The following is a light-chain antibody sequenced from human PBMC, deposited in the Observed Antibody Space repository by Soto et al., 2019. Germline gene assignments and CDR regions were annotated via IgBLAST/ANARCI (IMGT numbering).Light chain of an antibody. CDR3: QVWDSSSDHVV. CDR1: NIGSKS. Sequence: SYVLTQSPSVSVAPGKTATITCGGSNIGSKSVHWYQQKPGQAPVVVMYLDTDRPSGIPERFSGSNSGNTATLAISRVEVGDEADYYCQVWDSSSDHVVFGGGTKLTVL. CDR2: LDT. V-gene: IGLV3-21*01. J-gene: IGLJ2*01.